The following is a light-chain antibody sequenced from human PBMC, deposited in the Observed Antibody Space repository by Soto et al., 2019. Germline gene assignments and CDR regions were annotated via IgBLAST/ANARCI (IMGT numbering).Light chain of an antibody. Sequence: QSALTQPRSESGYPGQSVTISCTGTSTDVGGYNYVSWYQQHPGKVPKLMLYDVSKRPSGVPDRFSGSKSGNTASLTISGLQAEDEADYYCCSYAGRDTLYVFGSGTKLTVL. CDR2: DVS. CDR1: STDVGGYNY. CDR3: CSYAGRDTLYV. V-gene: IGLV2-11*01. J-gene: IGLJ1*01.